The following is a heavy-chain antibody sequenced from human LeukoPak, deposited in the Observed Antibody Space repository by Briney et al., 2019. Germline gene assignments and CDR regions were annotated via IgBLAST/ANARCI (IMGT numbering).Heavy chain of an antibody. D-gene: IGHD3-10*01. Sequence: GGSLRLSCAASGFTFSDYYMNWIRQAPGKGLEWVSYISSSGSTIYYADSVKGRFTISRDNAKNSLYLQMNSLRAEDTAMYYCARDGFGELPPGDAFDIWGQGTMVTVSS. CDR3: ARDGFGELPPGDAFDI. CDR2: ISSSGSTI. V-gene: IGHV3-11*01. J-gene: IGHJ3*02. CDR1: GFTFSDYY.